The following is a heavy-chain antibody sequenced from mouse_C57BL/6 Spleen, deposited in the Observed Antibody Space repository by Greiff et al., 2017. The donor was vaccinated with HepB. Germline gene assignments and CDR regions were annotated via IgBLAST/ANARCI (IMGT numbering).Heavy chain of an antibody. CDR1: GFTFSDYG. J-gene: IGHJ1*03. V-gene: IGHV5-17*01. CDR2: ISSGSSTI. Sequence: EVQGVESGGGLVKPGGSLKLSCAASGFTFSDYGMHWVRQAPEKGLEWVAYISSGSSTIYYADTVKGRFTISRDNAKNTLFLQMTSLRSEDTAMYYCAKYGSSYDWYFDVWGTGTTVTVSS. CDR3: AKYGSSYDWYFDV. D-gene: IGHD1-1*01.